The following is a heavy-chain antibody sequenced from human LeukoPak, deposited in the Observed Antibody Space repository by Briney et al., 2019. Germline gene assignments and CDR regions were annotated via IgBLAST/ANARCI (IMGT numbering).Heavy chain of an antibody. Sequence: SETLSLTCTVSGGSINSYYWIWIRQPPGTGLEWIGYIYYSGSTNYNPSLKSRVTISVDTSKNQFSLNLSSVTAADTAVYYCARGAYGSGIRAYYYYYMDVWGKGTTVTVSS. CDR3: ARGAYGSGIRAYYYYYMDV. V-gene: IGHV4-59*01. J-gene: IGHJ6*03. CDR1: GGSINSYY. CDR2: IYYSGST. D-gene: IGHD3-10*01.